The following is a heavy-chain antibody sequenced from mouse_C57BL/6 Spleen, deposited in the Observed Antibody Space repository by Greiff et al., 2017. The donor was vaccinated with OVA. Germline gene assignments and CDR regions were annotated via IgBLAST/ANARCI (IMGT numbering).Heavy chain of an antibody. CDR2: ISSGSSTI. D-gene: IGHD1-1*01. Sequence: EVQLVESGGGLVKPGGSLKLSCAASGFTFSDYGMHWVRQAPEKGLEWVAYISSGSSTIYYADTVKGRFTISRDNAKNTLFLQMTSLRSEDTAMYYCARDHYYYGSSPWFAYWGQGTLVTVSA. CDR1: GFTFSDYG. J-gene: IGHJ3*01. CDR3: ARDHYYYGSSPWFAY. V-gene: IGHV5-17*01.